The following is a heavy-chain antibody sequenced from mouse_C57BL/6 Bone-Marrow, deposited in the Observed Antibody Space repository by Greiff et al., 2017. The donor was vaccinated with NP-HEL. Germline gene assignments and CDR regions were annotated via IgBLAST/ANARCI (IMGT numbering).Heavy chain of an antibody. CDR1: GYSITSGYY. D-gene: IGHD1-1*01. V-gene: IGHV3-6*01. Sequence: DVQLQESGPGLVKPSQSLSLTCSVTGYSITSGYYWNWIRQFPGNKLEWMGYIRYDGSTNYNPSLKNRISITRDTSKNQFFLKLNSVTTEDTATYYCARDWITTVPGYWGQGATLTVSS. CDR2: IRYDGST. J-gene: IGHJ2*01. CDR3: ARDWITTVPGY.